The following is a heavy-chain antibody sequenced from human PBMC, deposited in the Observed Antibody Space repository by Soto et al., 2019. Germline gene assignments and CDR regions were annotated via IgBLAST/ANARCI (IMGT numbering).Heavy chain of an antibody. D-gene: IGHD6-19*01. CDR1: GYSFSDYG. CDR3: ARYGYSSGWYLGTGMDV. Sequence: QVQLVQSGAEVKKPGASLKVSCQASGYSFSDYGIGWVRQAPGQGLAWVGWISTYNGNTNYAQKFQGRVTMTTDTSANTAYMELRSLRSDDTAMYYCARYGYSSGWYLGTGMDVWGQGTPVTVSS. CDR2: ISTYNGNT. V-gene: IGHV1-18*04. J-gene: IGHJ6*02.